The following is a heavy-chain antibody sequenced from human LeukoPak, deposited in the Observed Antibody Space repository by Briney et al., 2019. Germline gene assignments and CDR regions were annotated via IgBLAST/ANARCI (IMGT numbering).Heavy chain of an antibody. CDR2: IYPGDSHT. V-gene: IGHV5-51*01. J-gene: IGHJ4*02. CDR3: ARGSYCSSTSCQHFDY. Sequence: GESLQISCQGSGYSFSSYWIGWGRQMPGKGLEWMGIIYPGDSHTRYSPSFQGQVTISADKSTSTAYVQWSSLKASDTAMYYCARGSYCSSTSCQHFDYWGQGTLVTVSS. CDR1: GYSFSSYW. D-gene: IGHD2-2*01.